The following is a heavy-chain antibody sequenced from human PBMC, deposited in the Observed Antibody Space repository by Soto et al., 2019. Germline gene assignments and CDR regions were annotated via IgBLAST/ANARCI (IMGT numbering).Heavy chain of an antibody. J-gene: IGHJ4*02. CDR2: IYTGGNT. D-gene: IGHD3-22*01. Sequence: GGSLRLSCVASGFTVSNTYMSWLRQAPGKGLEWVSVIYTGGNTYYTDFVKGRFTVSKDNSKNTLYLQMNNLRVEDTAVYYCARADSSSYYGYFDSWGQGTLVTVSS. CDR3: ARADSSSYYGYFDS. V-gene: IGHV3-66*01. CDR1: GFTVSNTY.